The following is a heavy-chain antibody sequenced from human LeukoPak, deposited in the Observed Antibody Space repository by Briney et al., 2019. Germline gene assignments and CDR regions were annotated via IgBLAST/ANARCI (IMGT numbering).Heavy chain of an antibody. CDR3: ARDRTGYSDY. D-gene: IGHD3/OR15-3a*01. V-gene: IGHV1-69*05. CDR2: ITPIFGTA. Sequence: ASVKVSCKASGGTFSSYAISWVRQAPGQGLEWMGGITPIFGTANYAQKFQGRVTITTDESTSTAYMELSSLRSEDTAVYYCARDRTGYSDYWGQGTLVTVSS. CDR1: GGTFSSYA. J-gene: IGHJ4*02.